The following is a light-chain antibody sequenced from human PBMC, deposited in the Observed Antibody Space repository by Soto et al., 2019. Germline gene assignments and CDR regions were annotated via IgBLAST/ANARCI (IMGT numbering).Light chain of an antibody. Sequence: ETVLTQSPATLSLSPGERATLSCRASQSVSSYLAWYQQKPGLAPRLLISGASNRAAGIPDRFSGSGSGTDFTLTISRLEPEDFAVYYCQQYDSSPRTFGQGTKVDIK. V-gene: IGKV3-20*01. CDR3: QQYDSSPRT. CDR1: QSVSSY. CDR2: GAS. J-gene: IGKJ1*01.